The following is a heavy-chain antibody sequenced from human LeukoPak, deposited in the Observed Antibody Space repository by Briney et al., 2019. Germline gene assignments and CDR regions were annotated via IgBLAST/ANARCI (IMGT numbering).Heavy chain of an antibody. CDR3: ARGRTSRTAFDI. CDR1: GFTFRNYD. D-gene: IGHD1-7*01. Sequence: GGSLRLSCAASGFTFRNYDMHWVRQAPGKGPEWVAVVSYDGNTNHYADSVKGRLTSSRDNSNNTLYLEVNSLRTEDTAVYYCARGRTSRTAFDIWGPGTMVTVSS. V-gene: IGHV3-30*01. J-gene: IGHJ3*02. CDR2: VSYDGNTN.